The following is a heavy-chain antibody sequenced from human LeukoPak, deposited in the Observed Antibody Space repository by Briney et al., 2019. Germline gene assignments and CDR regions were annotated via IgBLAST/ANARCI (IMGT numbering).Heavy chain of an antibody. CDR1: GYSFTDYY. CDR3: ARADRLHGGPYLIGP. Sequence: GASVKVSCKTSGYSFTDYYMHWVRQAPGQGFEWMGWINPNSGGTSSAQKFQGRVTMTRDTSITTVYMEVSWLTSDDTAIYYCARADRLHGGPYLIGPWGQGTLVTVSS. CDR2: INPNSGGT. V-gene: IGHV1-2*02. J-gene: IGHJ5*02. D-gene: IGHD2-21*01.